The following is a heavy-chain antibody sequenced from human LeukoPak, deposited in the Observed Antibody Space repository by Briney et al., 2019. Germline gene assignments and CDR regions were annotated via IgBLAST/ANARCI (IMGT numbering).Heavy chain of an antibody. D-gene: IGHD2-21*01. CDR3: ARADRLHGGPYLIGP. CDR2: INPKSGGT. J-gene: IGHJ5*02. V-gene: IGHV1-2*02. Sequence: GASVEVSCKTSGYSFTDYYMHWVRQAPGQGLEWMGWINPKSGGTSSAQKFQGRVTMTRDTSITTVYMEVSWLTSDDTAIYYCARADRLHGGPYLIGPWGQGTLVTVSS. CDR1: GYSFTDYY.